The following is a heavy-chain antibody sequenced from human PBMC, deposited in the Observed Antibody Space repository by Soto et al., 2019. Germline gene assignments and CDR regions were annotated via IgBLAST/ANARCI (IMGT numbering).Heavy chain of an antibody. CDR3: ARDRYSSSGWFDP. CDR2: TYYRSRFFS. CDR1: GDSVSSYSAA. J-gene: IGHJ5*02. V-gene: IGHV6-1*01. Sequence: QTLSLTCAISGDSVSSYSAAWNWIRQSPSGGLEWLGRTYYRSRFFSDYAESVKSRIIINPDTSKNQFSLQLKSVTPEDTAVYYCARDRYSSSGWFDPWGQGTLVTVSA. D-gene: IGHD6-6*01.